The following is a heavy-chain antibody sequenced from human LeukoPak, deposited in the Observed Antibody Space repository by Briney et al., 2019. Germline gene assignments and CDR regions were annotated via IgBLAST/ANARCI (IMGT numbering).Heavy chain of an antibody. Sequence: PGGSLRPSCAASGFTVSSNYMSWVRQAPGKGLGGVSIIYSGGSTYYADSVKGRFTISRDNSKNTLYLQMNSLRAEDTAVYYCARDLIGYCTSTSCYDAAFDIWGQGTMVTVSS. CDR2: IYSGGST. J-gene: IGHJ3*02. CDR1: GFTVSSNY. D-gene: IGHD2-2*01. CDR3: ARDLIGYCTSTSCYDAAFDI. V-gene: IGHV3-66*01.